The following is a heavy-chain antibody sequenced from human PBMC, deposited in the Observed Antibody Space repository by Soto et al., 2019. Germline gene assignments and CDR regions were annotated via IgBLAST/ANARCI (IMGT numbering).Heavy chain of an antibody. CDR1: GFTFSSYA. CDR2: ISYDGSNK. D-gene: IGHD3-10*01. Sequence: QVQLVESGGGVVQPGRSLRLSCAASGFTFSSYAMHWVRQAPGKGLEWVAVISYDGSNKYYADSVKGRFTISRDNSKNTLYLQMNSLRAEDTAVYYCARAPWLGELYYFDYWGQGTLVTVSS. J-gene: IGHJ4*02. V-gene: IGHV3-30-3*01. CDR3: ARAPWLGELYYFDY.